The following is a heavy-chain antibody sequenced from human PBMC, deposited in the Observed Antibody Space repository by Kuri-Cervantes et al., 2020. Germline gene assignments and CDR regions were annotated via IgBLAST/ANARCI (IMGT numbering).Heavy chain of an antibody. CDR2: ISGSGGST. CDR1: GFTFSDYY. Sequence: GESLKISCAASGFTFSDYYMSWIRQAPGKGLEWVSAISGSGGSTYYADSVKGRFTISRDNSKNTLYLQMNSLRAEDTAVYYCASGVVPEAAQRFDYWGQGTLVTVSS. V-gene: IGHV3-23*01. D-gene: IGHD2-2*01. CDR3: ASGVVPEAAQRFDY. J-gene: IGHJ4*02.